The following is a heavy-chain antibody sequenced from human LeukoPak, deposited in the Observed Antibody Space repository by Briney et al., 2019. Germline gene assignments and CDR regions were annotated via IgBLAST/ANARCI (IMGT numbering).Heavy chain of an antibody. CDR3: ARDYYHSSGYYPVLGY. V-gene: IGHV5-51*01. Sequence: GESLKISCKTSGYSFTSYWIGWVRQMPGKGLEWMGVIYPGDSDTRYSPSLQGQVTISVDKSISTAYLQWSSLKASDTATYYCARDYYHSSGYYPVLGYWGQGTLVTVSS. D-gene: IGHD3-22*01. J-gene: IGHJ4*02. CDR2: IYPGDSDT. CDR1: GYSFTSYW.